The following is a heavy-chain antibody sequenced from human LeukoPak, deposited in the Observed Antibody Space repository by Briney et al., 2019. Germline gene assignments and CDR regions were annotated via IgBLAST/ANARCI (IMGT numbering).Heavy chain of an antibody. Sequence: GGSLRLSCAASGFTFSSYAMSWVRQAPGKGLEWDSAISGSGGSTFYADSVKGRFTISRDNSKNSLYLQMNSLRAEDTAVYYCARVDYGDYAGEDYWGQGTLVTVSS. D-gene: IGHD4-17*01. CDR1: GFTFSSYA. CDR2: ISGSGGST. V-gene: IGHV3-23*01. J-gene: IGHJ4*02. CDR3: ARVDYGDYAGEDY.